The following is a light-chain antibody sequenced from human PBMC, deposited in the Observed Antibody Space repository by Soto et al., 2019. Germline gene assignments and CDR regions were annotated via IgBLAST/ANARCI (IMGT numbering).Light chain of an antibody. CDR2: DVS. V-gene: IGKV3-11*01. CDR3: QQRSNWPLT. J-gene: IGKJ4*01. CDR1: ERIYSAY. Sequence: EVVLTQSPGTLSLSRGERATLSCRASERIYSAYLGWYQQKPGQAPRLLIYDVSNRATGIPARFSGSGSGTDFTLTISSLEPEDFAVYYCQQRSNWPLTFGGGTKVDIK.